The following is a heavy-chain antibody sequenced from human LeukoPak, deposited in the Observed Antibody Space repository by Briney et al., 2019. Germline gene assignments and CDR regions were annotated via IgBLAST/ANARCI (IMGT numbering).Heavy chain of an antibody. D-gene: IGHD3-22*01. CDR3: VRDIDTTGYFNY. Sequence: WASVKVSCKASGYTFTSYAMNWVRQAPGQGLEWMGWIDTNTGSPTYAQGLTGRFVFSLDTSVSTAFLQINSLKAEDTALYYCVRDIDTTGYFNYWGQGTLVTVSS. J-gene: IGHJ4*02. CDR2: IDTNTGSP. V-gene: IGHV7-4-1*02. CDR1: GYTFTSYA.